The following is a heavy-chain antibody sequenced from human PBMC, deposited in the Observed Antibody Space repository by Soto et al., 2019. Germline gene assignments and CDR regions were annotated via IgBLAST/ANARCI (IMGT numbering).Heavy chain of an antibody. D-gene: IGHD3-16*01. Sequence: ASVKVSCKASGYTFTYRYLHWVRQAPGQALEWMGWISAYNGNTNYAQKLQGRVTMTTDTSTSTAYMGLRSLRSDDTAVYYCARDSATLGILPGDYWGQGTLVTVSS. J-gene: IGHJ4*02. CDR1: GYTFTYRY. CDR3: ARDSATLGILPGDY. V-gene: IGHV1-18*04. CDR2: ISAYNGNT.